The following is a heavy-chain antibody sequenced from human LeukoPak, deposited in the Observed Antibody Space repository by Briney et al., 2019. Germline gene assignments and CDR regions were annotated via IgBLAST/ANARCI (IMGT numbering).Heavy chain of an antibody. Sequence: GGSVRLSCAASGYTFTSYAMSWVRQATGKGLEWVSAMSGSGGSTYYAESVKGRFTISRDNSKNTLYLQMNSLRAEDTAVYYCAKSVFSSEVAFYYYGMDVWGQGTTVTVSS. D-gene: IGHD6-19*01. J-gene: IGHJ6*02. CDR3: AKSVFSSEVAFYYYGMDV. V-gene: IGHV3-23*01. CDR2: MSGSGGST. CDR1: GYTFTSYA.